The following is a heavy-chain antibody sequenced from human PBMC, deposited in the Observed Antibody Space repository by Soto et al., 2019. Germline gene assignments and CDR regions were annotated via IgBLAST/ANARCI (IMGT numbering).Heavy chain of an antibody. V-gene: IGHV3-23*01. J-gene: IGHJ4*02. Sequence: GGSLRLSCAASGFTFSGYAMSWVRQAPGKGLECVSAISGSGGSTYYADSVKGRFTISRDNSKNTLYLQMNSLRAEDTAVYYCAKELPPDSSGWYPYYFDYWGQGTLVTVSS. CDR2: ISGSGGST. D-gene: IGHD6-19*01. CDR3: AKELPPDSSGWYPYYFDY. CDR1: GFTFSGYA.